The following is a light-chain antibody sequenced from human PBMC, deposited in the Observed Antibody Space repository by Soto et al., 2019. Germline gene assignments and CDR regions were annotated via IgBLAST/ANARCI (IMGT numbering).Light chain of an antibody. Sequence: QAVVAQPRSGCRSPGQAVTISCTGNNSDFDGYNYVSWYQQHPGKAPKLMIYDVSERPSGVPDRFSGSKSGNTASLTISGLQAEDEADYSCCSYAGSYTSYVFGTGTKVTVL. CDR2: DVS. J-gene: IGLJ1*01. CDR1: NSDFDGYNY. CDR3: CSYAGSYTSYV. V-gene: IGLV2-11*01.